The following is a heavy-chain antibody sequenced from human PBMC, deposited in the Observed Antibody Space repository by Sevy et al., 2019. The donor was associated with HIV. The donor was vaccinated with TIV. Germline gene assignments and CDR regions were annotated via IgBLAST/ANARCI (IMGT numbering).Heavy chain of an antibody. D-gene: IGHD2-8*01. Sequence: GGSLRLSCAASGFTFSKYSMSWVRQPPGKGLEWVSTFSFGCGEINYADSVKGRFTISRENSNSSVYLQMNNLRPEDTAVYYCAREGCTKPHDYWGQGTLVTVSS. CDR2: FSFGCGEI. V-gene: IGHV3-23*01. J-gene: IGHJ4*02. CDR1: GFTFSKYS. CDR3: AREGCTKPHDY.